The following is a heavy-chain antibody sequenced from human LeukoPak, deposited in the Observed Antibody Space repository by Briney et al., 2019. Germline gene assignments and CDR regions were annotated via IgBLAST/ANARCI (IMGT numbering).Heavy chain of an antibody. CDR3: ARDGGYKSFDY. J-gene: IGHJ4*02. V-gene: IGHV1-69*04. CDR2: IIPILGIA. Sequence: SVKVSCKASGGTFSSYAISWVRQAPGQGLEWMGRIIPILGIANYVQKFQGRVTITADKSTSTAYMELSSLRSEDTAVYYCARDGGYKSFDYWGQGTLVTVSS. D-gene: IGHD5-24*01. CDR1: GGTFSSYA.